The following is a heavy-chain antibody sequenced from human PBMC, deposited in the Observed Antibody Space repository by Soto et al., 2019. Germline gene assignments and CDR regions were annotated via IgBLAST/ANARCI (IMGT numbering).Heavy chain of an antibody. CDR2: ISAYNGHT. CDR1: GYTFTNFD. Sequence: QVQLVQSGAEVKRPGASVKVSCKTSGYTFTNFDINWVRQAPGQGLEWMGWISAYNGHTNYAQKLRGRVTMTTDTSTSTAYMELGSLRSDETAVYCCARHLLTTVTTYYCYHMDVWGQGTTVTVSS. V-gene: IGHV1-18*01. CDR3: ARHLLTTVTTYYCYHMDV. D-gene: IGHD4-4*01. J-gene: IGHJ6*02.